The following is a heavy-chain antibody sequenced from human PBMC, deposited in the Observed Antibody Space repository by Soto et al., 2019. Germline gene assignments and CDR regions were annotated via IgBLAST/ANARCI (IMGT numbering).Heavy chain of an antibody. J-gene: IGHJ3*02. CDR2: ISSSSSYI. Sequence: GGSLRLSCAASGFTFSSYSMNWVRQAPGKGLEWVSSISSSSSYIYYADSVQGRFTISRDNAKNSLYLQMNSLRAEDTAVYYCARARYYGSGRQAFDIWGQGTMVTVSS. V-gene: IGHV3-21*01. CDR1: GFTFSSYS. CDR3: ARARYYGSGRQAFDI. D-gene: IGHD3-10*01.